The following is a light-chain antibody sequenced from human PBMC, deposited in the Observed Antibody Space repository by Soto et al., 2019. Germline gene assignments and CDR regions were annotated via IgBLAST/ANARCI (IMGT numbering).Light chain of an antibody. CDR2: GAS. J-gene: IGKJ4*01. CDR3: QQNGTSPLT. CDR1: QSVNNNY. V-gene: IGKV3-20*01. Sequence: EIVLTQSPGTLSLSLGERATLSCRASQSVNNNYFAWYQQQPGQAPMLLISGASSRATGIPDRFSGSGSGTDFTLTISRLQPEDVAAYYCQQNGTSPLTFGGGTKVEIK.